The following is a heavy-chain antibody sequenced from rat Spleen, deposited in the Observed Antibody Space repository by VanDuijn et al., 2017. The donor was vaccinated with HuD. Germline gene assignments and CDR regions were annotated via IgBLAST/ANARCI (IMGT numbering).Heavy chain of an antibody. CDR2: ISYSGSS. D-gene: IGHD1-8*01. Sequence: EVQLQESGPGLVKPSQSLSLTCSVTNYSITSDYWGWIRKFPGSKMEWIGHISYSGSSSYSPSLKGRISITRDISKNQFFLQLNSVTTEDTATYYCARSALGYSSYGWFAYWGQGTLVTVSS. CDR1: NYSITSDY. CDR3: ARSALGYSSYGWFAY. J-gene: IGHJ3*01. V-gene: IGHV3-1*01.